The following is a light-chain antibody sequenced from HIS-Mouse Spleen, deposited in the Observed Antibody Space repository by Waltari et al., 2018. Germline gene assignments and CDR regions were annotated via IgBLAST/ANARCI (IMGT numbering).Light chain of an antibody. CDR1: ALPQKY. J-gene: IGLJ2*01. CDR2: EDS. CDR3: YSTDSSGNHRV. V-gene: IGLV3-10*01. Sequence: SYELTQPPSVSVSPGQTARNTCSGDALPQKYPYWYQQNSGRARVRVIYEDSKRPSGIPERFSGSSSGTMATLTISGAQVEDEADYYCYSTDSSGNHRVFGGGTKLTVL.